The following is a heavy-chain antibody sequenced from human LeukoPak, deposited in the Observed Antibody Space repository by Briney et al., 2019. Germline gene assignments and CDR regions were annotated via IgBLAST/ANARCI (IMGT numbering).Heavy chain of an antibody. J-gene: IGHJ4*02. CDR1: GYTFTSDY. Sequence: ASVNVSCKASGYTFTSDYMHWVRQAPGQGLEGMGVINPSGGSTSYAQMFQGRVTMTRDTSTSTVYMELSSLRSEDTAVYYCARGSHYYDSSPFDYWGQGTLVTVSS. V-gene: IGHV1-46*01. CDR3: ARGSHYYDSSPFDY. CDR2: INPSGGST. D-gene: IGHD3-22*01.